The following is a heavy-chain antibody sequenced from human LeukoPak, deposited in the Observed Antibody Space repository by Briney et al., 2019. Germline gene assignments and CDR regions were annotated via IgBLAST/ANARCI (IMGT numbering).Heavy chain of an antibody. J-gene: IGHJ4*02. CDR2: VFNDGSNQ. CDR1: KFTFSHYG. CDR3: AKDAERGFDYSNSLQK. Sequence: PGGSLRLSCAASKFTFSHYGMHWVRQAPGKGLEWVAVVFNDGSNQHYADSVKGRFTVSRDNSRNMLYLQMNSLRPEDTAVYYCAKDAERGFDYSNSLQKRGQGTLVTVSS. V-gene: IGHV3-33*03. D-gene: IGHD4-11*01.